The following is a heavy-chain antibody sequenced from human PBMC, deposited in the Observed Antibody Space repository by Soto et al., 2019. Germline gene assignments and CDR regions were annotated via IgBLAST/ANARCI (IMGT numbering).Heavy chain of an antibody. V-gene: IGHV1-69*12. Sequence: QVQLVQSGAEVKKPGSSVKVSCKASGGTFSSYAISWVRQAPGHGLEWMGEIIPMFGTANYAQNFQGRVTITADESTSTAYMELSSLRSEDTAVYYCARDRGPSSGYYPYWFDPWGQGTLVTVSS. CDR1: GGTFSSYA. CDR3: ARDRGPSSGYYPYWFDP. J-gene: IGHJ5*02. CDR2: IIPMFGTA. D-gene: IGHD3-22*01.